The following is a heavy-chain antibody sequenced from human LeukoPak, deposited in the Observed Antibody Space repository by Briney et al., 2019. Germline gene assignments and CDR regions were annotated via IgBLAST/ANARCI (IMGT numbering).Heavy chain of an antibody. CDR1: GFTFSSYA. CDR2: IRGSGGTT. D-gene: IGHD2-15*01. J-gene: IGHJ4*02. Sequence: GGSLRLSCAASGFTFSSYAMYWVRQAPGKGLEWVSTIRGSGGTTYYADSVKGRFTISRDNSKNTLYLQMNSLRAEDTAVYYCAREPPSSCYFDHWGQGTLVTVSS. V-gene: IGHV3-23*01. CDR3: AREPPSSCYFDH.